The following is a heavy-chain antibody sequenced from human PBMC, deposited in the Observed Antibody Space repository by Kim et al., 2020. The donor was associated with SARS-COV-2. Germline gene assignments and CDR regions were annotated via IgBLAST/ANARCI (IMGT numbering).Heavy chain of an antibody. J-gene: IGHJ6*02. V-gene: IGHV3-30*02. D-gene: IGHD3-10*01. Sequence: VQGRFTISRDNSKNTRYLQMNSLRAEDTAVYYCAKDRGYGSGTFYYYGMDVWGQGTTVTVSS. CDR3: AKDRGYGSGTFYYYGMDV.